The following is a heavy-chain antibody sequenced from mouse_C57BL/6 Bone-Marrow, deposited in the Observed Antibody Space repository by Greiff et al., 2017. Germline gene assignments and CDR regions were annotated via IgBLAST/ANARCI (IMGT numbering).Heavy chain of an antibody. D-gene: IGHD1-1*01. CDR2: IYPGSGST. V-gene: IGHV1-55*01. J-gene: IGHJ4*01. CDR3: ASYYYGSSPYAMDY. CDR1: GYTFTSYW. Sequence: VQLQQPGAELVKPGASVKMSCKASGYTFTSYWITWVKQRPGQGLEWIGDIYPGSGSTNYNEKFKSKATLTVDTSSSTAYMQLSSLTSEDSAVYYCASYYYGSSPYAMDYWGQGTSVTVSS.